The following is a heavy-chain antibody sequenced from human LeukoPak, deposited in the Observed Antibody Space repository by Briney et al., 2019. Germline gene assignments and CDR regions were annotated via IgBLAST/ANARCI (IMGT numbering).Heavy chain of an antibody. CDR2: ISSNGGST. CDR1: GFTFSSYA. J-gene: IGHJ4*02. V-gene: IGHV3-64*01. Sequence: GGSLRLSCAVSGFTFSSYAMHWVRQAPGKGLEYVSAISSNGGSTYYANSVKGRFTISRDNTKNTLNLQMGSLRAEDMAVYYCARDQEYYDFWSGYPSPLDYWGQGTLVTVSS. D-gene: IGHD3-3*01. CDR3: ARDQEYYDFWSGYPSPLDY.